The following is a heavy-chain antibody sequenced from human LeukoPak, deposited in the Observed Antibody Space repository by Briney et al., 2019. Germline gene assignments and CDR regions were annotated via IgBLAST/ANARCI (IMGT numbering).Heavy chain of an antibody. CDR2: ISAYNGNT. V-gene: IGHV1-18*01. D-gene: IGHD2-21*02. CDR1: GYTFTSYG. Sequence: AASVKVSCKASGYTFTSYGISWVRQAPGQGLEWMGWISAYNGNTNYAQKLQGRVTMTTDTSTSTAYMELRSLRSDDTAVYYCARVGCGGDCYYYFDYWGQGTLVTVSS. CDR3: ARVGCGGDCYYYFDY. J-gene: IGHJ4*02.